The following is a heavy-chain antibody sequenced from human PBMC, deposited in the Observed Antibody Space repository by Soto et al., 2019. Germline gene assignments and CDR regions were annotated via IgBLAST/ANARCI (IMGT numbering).Heavy chain of an antibody. CDR1: GFTFSSYA. D-gene: IGHD3-3*01. V-gene: IGHV3-23*01. CDR2: ISGSGGST. Sequence: GGSLRLSCAASGFTFSSYAMSWVRQAPGKGLEWVSAISGSGGSTYYADSVKGRFTISRDNSKNTLYLQVNSLRAEDTAVYYCAKDRPLRIPIFGVVIPPRYFDYWGQGTLVTVSS. CDR3: AKDRPLRIPIFGVVIPPRYFDY. J-gene: IGHJ4*02.